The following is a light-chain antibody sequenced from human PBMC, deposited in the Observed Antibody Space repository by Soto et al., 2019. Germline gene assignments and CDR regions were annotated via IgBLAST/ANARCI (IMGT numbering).Light chain of an antibody. CDR2: DVS. Sequence: QSVLTQPASVSGSPGQSITISCTGTSNDIGGYNYVSWYQQHPDKAPKLMIYDVSNRPSGVSNRFFGSKSGNTASLTISGLQVEDEAEYYCSSYISSRTVIFGGGTKLTVL. V-gene: IGLV2-14*03. CDR1: SNDIGGYNY. J-gene: IGLJ2*01. CDR3: SSYISSRTVI.